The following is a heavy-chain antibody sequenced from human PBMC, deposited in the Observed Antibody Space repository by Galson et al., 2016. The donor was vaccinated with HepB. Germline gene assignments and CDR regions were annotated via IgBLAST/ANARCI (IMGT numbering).Heavy chain of an antibody. V-gene: IGHV3-23*01. D-gene: IGHD7-27*01. CDR3: AKGDLSEITRGLGDP. J-gene: IGHJ5*02. Sequence: SLRLSCAASGFTFTTYVMTWVRQAPGKGLEWVSAINQNGGATYYADSVKGRFTISRDNSKSVLYLQMNSLRADDTATYYCAKGDLSEITRGLGDPWGQGTLVSVSS. CDR1: GFTFTTYV. CDR2: INQNGGAT.